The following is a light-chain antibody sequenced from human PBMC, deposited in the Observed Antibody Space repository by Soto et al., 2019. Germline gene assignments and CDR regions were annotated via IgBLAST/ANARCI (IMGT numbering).Light chain of an antibody. CDR3: SSYGSSGTSV. CDR1: SSDVGGYDF. J-gene: IGLJ1*01. CDR2: EVS. Sequence: QSLLTHPASLAGSPGQSITISCAGTSSDVGGYDFVSWYQHHPGRAPKLLIYEVSGRPSGVSYRFSGSKSGNTASLIISGLQAEDEAYYYCSSYGSSGTSVFGTGTKVTVL. V-gene: IGLV2-14*01.